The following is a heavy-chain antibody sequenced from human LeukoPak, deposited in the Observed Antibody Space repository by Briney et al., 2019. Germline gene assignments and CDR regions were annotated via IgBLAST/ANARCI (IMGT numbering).Heavy chain of an antibody. CDR2: ISSNGGST. V-gene: IGHV3-64*01. D-gene: IGHD3-10*01. J-gene: IGHJ4*02. Sequence: GGSLRLSCAASGFTFSSYAMHCVRQAPGKGLEYVSAISSNGGSTYYASSVKGRFTISRDNSKNTLYLQMGSLRAEDMAVYYCARDFQGIFEYWGQGTLVTVSS. CDR1: GFTFSSYA. CDR3: ARDFQGIFEY.